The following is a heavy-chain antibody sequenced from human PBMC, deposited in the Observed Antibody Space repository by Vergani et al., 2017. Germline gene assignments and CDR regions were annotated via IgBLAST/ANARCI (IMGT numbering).Heavy chain of an antibody. Sequence: QVQLQESGPGLVKPSETLSLTCTVSGGSISSYYWSWIRQPPWHGLEWIGYIYYSGSANYNPSLKSRVTISVDTSKNQFSLKLSSVTAADTAVYYCARAWSGSYAPFDYWGQGTLVTVSS. V-gene: IGHV4-59*01. CDR3: ARAWSGSYAPFDY. CDR1: GGSISSYY. CDR2: IYYSGSA. J-gene: IGHJ4*02. D-gene: IGHD1-26*01.